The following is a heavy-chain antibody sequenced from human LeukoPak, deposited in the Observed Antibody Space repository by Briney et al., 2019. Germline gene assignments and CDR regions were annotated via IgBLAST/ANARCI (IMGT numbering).Heavy chain of an antibody. V-gene: IGHV3-21*01. J-gene: IGHJ4*02. CDR3: ARGGITMIVVVTGDY. D-gene: IGHD3-22*01. CDR1: GFTFSSYS. Sequence: GGSLRLSCAAYGFTFSSYSMNWVRQAPGKGMEWVSSISSSSSYIYYADSVKGRFTISRDNAKNSLYLQMNSLRAEDTAVYYCARGGITMIVVVTGDYWGQGTLVTVSS. CDR2: ISSSSSYI.